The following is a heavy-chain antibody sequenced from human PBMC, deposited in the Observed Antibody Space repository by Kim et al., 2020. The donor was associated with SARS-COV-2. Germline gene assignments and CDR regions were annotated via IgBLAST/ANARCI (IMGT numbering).Heavy chain of an antibody. D-gene: IGHD3-16*01. J-gene: IGHJ4*02. CDR1: GFTFSNYW. CDR3: ARDDGARSVDY. CDR2: MKQDGSKK. Sequence: GGSLRLSCAASGFTFSNYWMSWVRQAPGKGLEWVANMKQDGSKKYYVDSVKGRFTISRDNAKNSLYLQMNSLRAEDAALYYCARDDGARSVDYWGQGTLVTVSS. V-gene: IGHV3-7*03.